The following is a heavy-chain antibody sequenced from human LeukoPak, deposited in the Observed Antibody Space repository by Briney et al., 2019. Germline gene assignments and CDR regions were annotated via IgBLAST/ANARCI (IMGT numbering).Heavy chain of an antibody. D-gene: IGHD4-17*01. V-gene: IGHV3-48*04. CDR3: ASGAVTTTGY. Sequence: GSLRLSCAASGFAFSDYAMNWVRQTPAKGLEWLSYISGSSTVIHYAESVKGRFTISRDNAMNLLYLQMNSLRAEDTAVYYCASGAVTTTGYWGQGTLVTVSS. CDR1: GFAFSDYA. J-gene: IGHJ4*02. CDR2: ISGSSTVI.